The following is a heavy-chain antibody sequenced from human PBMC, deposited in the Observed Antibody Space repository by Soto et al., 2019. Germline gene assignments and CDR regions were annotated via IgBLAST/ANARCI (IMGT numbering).Heavy chain of an antibody. CDR2: IYYSGSN. CDR1: GGSISTYY. V-gene: IGHV4-59*08. CDR3: AGLRHFDLQYYFDY. D-gene: IGHD3-9*01. J-gene: IGHJ4*02. Sequence: SETLSLTCTVSGGSISTYYWSWLRQPPGKGLEWSGYIYYSGSNNYNPSLKSRVTISVDTSKNQFSLKLSSVTAADTAVYYCAGLRHFDLQYYFDYWGQGTPVTVSS.